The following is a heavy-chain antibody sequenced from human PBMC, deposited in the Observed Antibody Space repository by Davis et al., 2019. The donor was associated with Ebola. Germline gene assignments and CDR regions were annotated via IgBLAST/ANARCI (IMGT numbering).Heavy chain of an antibody. D-gene: IGHD5-24*01. CDR2: INPSGGST. Sequence: ASVKVSCKASGYTFTSYYMHWVRQAPGQGLEWMGIINPSGGSTSYAQKFQGRVTMTRDTSTSTVYMELSSLRSEDTAVYYCASNGRDGYNLRYYYYGMDVWGQGTTVTVSS. CDR3: ASNGRDGYNLRYYYYGMDV. V-gene: IGHV1-46*01. J-gene: IGHJ6*02. CDR1: GYTFTSYY.